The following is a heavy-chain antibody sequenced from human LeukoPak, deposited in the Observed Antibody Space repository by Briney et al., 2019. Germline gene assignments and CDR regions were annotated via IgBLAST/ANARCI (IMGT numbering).Heavy chain of an antibody. V-gene: IGHV3-23*01. CDR3: AREVTAPATNWFDP. CDR2: ISGSGGST. D-gene: IGHD5-18*01. CDR1: GFTFSSYG. Sequence: GGTLRLSCAASGFTFSSYGMSWVRQAPGKGLEWVSAISGSGGSTYYADSVKGRFTISRDNAKNTLYLQMNSLRAEDTAVYYCAREVTAPATNWFDPWGQGTLVTVSS. J-gene: IGHJ5*02.